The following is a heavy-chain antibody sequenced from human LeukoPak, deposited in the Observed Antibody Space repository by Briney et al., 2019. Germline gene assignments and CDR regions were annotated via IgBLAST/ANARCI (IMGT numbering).Heavy chain of an antibody. CDR1: GYTFTGYY. Sequence: ASVKVSCKASGYTFTGYYMHWVRQAPGQGLEWMGWINPNSGGTNYAQKFQGRVTMTRDTSISTAYVELSRLRSDDTAVYYCARVCCISYGPGEADNWGQGTLVTVSS. V-gene: IGHV1-2*02. J-gene: IGHJ4*02. CDR3: ARVCCISYGPGEADN. D-gene: IGHD5-18*01. CDR2: INPNSGGT.